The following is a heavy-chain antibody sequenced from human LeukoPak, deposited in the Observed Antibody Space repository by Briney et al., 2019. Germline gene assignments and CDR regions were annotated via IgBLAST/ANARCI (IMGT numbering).Heavy chain of an antibody. V-gene: IGHV4-31*03. J-gene: IGHJ6*02. Sequence: SQTLSLTCTVSGGSISSGGYYWSWIRQHPGKGLEWLGYIYYSGSTYYNPSLKSRVTISVDTSKNQFSLKLSSVTAADTAVYYCARAPYYYDSSGPWGMDVWGQGTTVTVSS. D-gene: IGHD3-22*01. CDR3: ARAPYYYDSSGPWGMDV. CDR1: GGSISSGGYY. CDR2: IYYSGST.